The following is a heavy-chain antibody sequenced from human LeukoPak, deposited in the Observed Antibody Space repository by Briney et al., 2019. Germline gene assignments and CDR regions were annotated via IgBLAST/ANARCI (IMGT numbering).Heavy chain of an antibody. CDR1: GFTFSSYG. CDR3: ARGGGKSYYFDY. CDR2: IWYDGSNK. D-gene: IGHD4-23*01. V-gene: IGHV3-33*01. J-gene: IGHJ4*02. Sequence: PGGSLRLSCAASGFTFSSYGMHWVRQAPGKGLEWVAVIWYDGSNKYYADSVKGRFTISRDNSKNTLYLQMNSLRAEDTAVYYCARGGGKSYYFDYWGQGTLVTVSS.